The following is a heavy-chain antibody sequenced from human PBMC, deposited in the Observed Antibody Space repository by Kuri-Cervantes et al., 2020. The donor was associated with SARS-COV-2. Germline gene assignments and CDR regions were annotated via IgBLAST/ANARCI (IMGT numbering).Heavy chain of an antibody. V-gene: IGHV1-8*01. CDR1: GGSFTSYA. J-gene: IGHJ3*02. CDR3: ARCLSGLRYFDGLSKGNAFDI. Sequence: ASVKVSCKASGGSFTSYAGSWVRQATGQGLEWMGWMNPNSGNTGYAQKFQGRVTMTRNTSISTAYMELSSLRSEDTAVYYCARCLSGLRYFDGLSKGNAFDIWGQGTMVTVSS. CDR2: MNPNSGNT. D-gene: IGHD3-9*01.